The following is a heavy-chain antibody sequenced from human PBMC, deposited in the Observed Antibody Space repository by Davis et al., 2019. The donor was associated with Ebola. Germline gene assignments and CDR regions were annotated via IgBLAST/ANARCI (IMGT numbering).Heavy chain of an antibody. D-gene: IGHD2-21*01. V-gene: IGHV3-53*01. CDR2: IYSGGST. J-gene: IGHJ4*02. Sequence: GESLKISCAASGFTVSSNYMSWVRQAPGKGLEWVSVIYSGGSTYYADSVKGRFTISRDNSKNTLYLQMNSLRAEDTAVYYCAREAPSCGGDCLDYWGQGTLVTVSS. CDR3: AREAPSCGGDCLDY. CDR1: GFTVSSNY.